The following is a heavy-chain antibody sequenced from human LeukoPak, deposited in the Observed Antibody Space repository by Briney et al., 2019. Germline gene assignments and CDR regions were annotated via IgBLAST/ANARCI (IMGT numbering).Heavy chain of an antibody. D-gene: IGHD4-11*01. CDR3: ARDDNYGIFVNVDY. V-gene: IGHV1/OR15-2*03. J-gene: IGHJ4*02. Sequence: RASVTVSCKASGYTFTTYYVHWVRQAPGQGLEGMGWISTSTGDTKYTQKFQGRVTLTTDTSTSTAYMELSSLRSDDTAVYYCARDDNYGIFVNVDYWGQGTLVTVSS. CDR1: GYTFTTYY. CDR2: ISTSTGDT.